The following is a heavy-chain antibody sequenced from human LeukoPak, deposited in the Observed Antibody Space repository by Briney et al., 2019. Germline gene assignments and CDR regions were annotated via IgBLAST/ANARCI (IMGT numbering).Heavy chain of an antibody. CDR3: ARLSRARNWFDP. CDR1: GYAFASYW. J-gene: IGHJ5*02. V-gene: IGHV5-51*01. CDR2: IYPADSET. Sequence: GESLKISCRVSGYAFASYWIGWVRQVPGKGLEWMGIIYPADSETKSSPSFQGQVTFSADKSISTAYLQWSSLKASDTAMYYCARLSRARNWFDPWGQGTLVTVSS. D-gene: IGHD4/OR15-4a*01.